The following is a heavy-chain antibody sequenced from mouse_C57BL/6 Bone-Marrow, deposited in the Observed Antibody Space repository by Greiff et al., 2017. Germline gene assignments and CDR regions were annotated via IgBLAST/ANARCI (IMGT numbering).Heavy chain of an antibody. V-gene: IGHV1-59*01. CDR3: ATPPYGYDD. CDR1: GYTFTSYW. D-gene: IGHD2-2*01. CDR2: IDPSDSYT. J-gene: IGHJ2*01. Sequence: QVHVKQSGAELVRPGTSVKLSCKASGYTFTSYWMHWVKQRPGQGLEWIGVIDPSDSYTNYNQKFKGKATLTVDTSSSTAYMQLSSLTSEDSAVYYCATPPYGYDDWGQGTTLTVSS.